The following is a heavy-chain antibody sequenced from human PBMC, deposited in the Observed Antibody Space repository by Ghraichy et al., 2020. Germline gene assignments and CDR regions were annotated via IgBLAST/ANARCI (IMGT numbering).Heavy chain of an antibody. J-gene: IGHJ4*02. V-gene: IGHV3-21*01. CDR1: GFTFISYS. Sequence: GGSLRLSCAASGFTFISYSLNWVRQAPGKGLEWVAFIDSSSSYIDDADAMKGRITTSRNTANKSLYLEMNSLRAEDTAVYYCARDPGYCSGGSCSLEQCDCGSQVSMVWVS. CDR3: ARDPGYCSGGSCSLEQCDC. D-gene: IGHD2-15*01. CDR2: IDSSSSYI.